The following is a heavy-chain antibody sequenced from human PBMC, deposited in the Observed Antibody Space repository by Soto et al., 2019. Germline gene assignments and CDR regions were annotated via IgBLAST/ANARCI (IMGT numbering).Heavy chain of an antibody. CDR2: IYYSGST. V-gene: IGHV4-59*01. Sequence: HSETLSLTCTVSVGSISGYYWSWFRQPPGQGLEWIGYIYYSGSTNYNPSLKSRVTISVDTSKNQFSLKLSSVTAADTAVYYCASSDPYYYDSSGCPGFDYWGQGTLVTVSS. CDR3: ASSDPYYYDSSGCPGFDY. D-gene: IGHD3-22*01. CDR1: VGSISGYY. J-gene: IGHJ4*02.